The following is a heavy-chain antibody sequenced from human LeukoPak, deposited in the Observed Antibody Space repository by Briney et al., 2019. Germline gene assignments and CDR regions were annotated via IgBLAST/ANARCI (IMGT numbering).Heavy chain of an antibody. CDR2: ISYDGSNK. D-gene: IGHD5-12*01. Sequence: GGSLRLSCTASGFTFSGYSMNWIRQAPGKGLEWVAVISYDGSNKYYADSVKGRFTISRDNSKNTLYLQMSSLRAEDTAVYYCARQKSHSGYDPFDYWGQGTLVTVSS. V-gene: IGHV3-30*03. CDR1: GFTFSGYS. CDR3: ARQKSHSGYDPFDY. J-gene: IGHJ4*02.